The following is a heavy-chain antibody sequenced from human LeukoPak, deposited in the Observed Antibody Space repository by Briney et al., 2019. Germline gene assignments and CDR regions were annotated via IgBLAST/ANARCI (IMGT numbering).Heavy chain of an antibody. CDR3: AKTDTHSSDYGET. J-gene: IGHJ5*02. D-gene: IGHD4-17*01. CDR1: GVTFSAYG. V-gene: IGHV3-30*18. Sequence: HPVGSLRLSCAASGVTFSAYGMHSVREAPGQGLEWVAVISYDGYNKYYAESLKGGFTISRDNTKNTLFLQMNSLRAEDTAVYYCAKTDTHSSDYGETWGQGTLVTVSS. CDR2: ISYDGYNK.